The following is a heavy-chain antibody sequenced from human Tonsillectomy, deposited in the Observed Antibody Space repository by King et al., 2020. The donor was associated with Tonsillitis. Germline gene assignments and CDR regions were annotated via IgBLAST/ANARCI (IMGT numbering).Heavy chain of an antibody. D-gene: IGHD3-10*01. CDR1: GFTFSSYA. J-gene: IGHJ4*02. Sequence: VQLVESGGGLVQPGGSLRLSCAASGFTFSSYAMSWVRQAPGKGLEWVSAISGSGGSTYYEESVKGRFTISRDTSKNTLYLQMNSLRAEDTVVYYCAKERDYGSGSHIDYWGQGTLVTVSS. V-gene: IGHV3-23*04. CDR3: AKERDYGSGSHIDY. CDR2: ISGSGGST.